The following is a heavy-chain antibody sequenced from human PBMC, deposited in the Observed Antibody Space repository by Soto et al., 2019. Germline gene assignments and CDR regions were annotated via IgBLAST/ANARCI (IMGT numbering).Heavy chain of an antibody. D-gene: IGHD5-12*01. V-gene: IGHV3-33*01. J-gene: IGHJ6*03. CDR2: IWYDGSNK. CDR3: AREYSGYDFYYMDV. CDR1: GFTFSSYG. Sequence: GGSLRLSCAASGFTFSSYGMHWVRQAPGKGLEWVAVIWYDGSNKYYADSVKGRFTISRDNSKNTLYLQMNSLRAEDTAVYYCAREYSGYDFYYMDVWGKGTTVTVSS.